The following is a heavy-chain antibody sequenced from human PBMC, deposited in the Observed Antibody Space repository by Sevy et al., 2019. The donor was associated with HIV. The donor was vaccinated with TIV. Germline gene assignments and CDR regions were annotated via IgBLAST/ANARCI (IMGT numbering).Heavy chain of an antibody. Sequence: GGSLRLSCAASGFTFSSHAMHWVRQAPGKGLEWVALISYDGVIKYYAESVKGRFTISRDNSKNTLYLQMNSLRADDTAVYYCAGEAGYSTGWSPGNYWGQGTLVTVSS. CDR1: GFTFSSHA. V-gene: IGHV3-30*14. CDR2: ISYDGVIK. D-gene: IGHD6-19*01. CDR3: AGEAGYSTGWSPGNY. J-gene: IGHJ4*02.